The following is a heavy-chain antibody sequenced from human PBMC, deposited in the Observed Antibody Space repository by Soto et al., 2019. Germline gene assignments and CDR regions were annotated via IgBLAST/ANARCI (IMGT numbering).Heavy chain of an antibody. V-gene: IGHV3-23*01. CDR2: ISGSGSST. CDR3: AKERIPQTYYYYYYGMDV. D-gene: IGHD2-21*01. Sequence: GGSLRLSCAVSGFALSNYGMSWVRQAPGKGLEWVSVISGSGSSTYYADSVKGRVTVSRDNSKNTLYLQMNSLRVEDTAVYYCAKERIPQTYYYYYYGMDVWGQGTTVTVSS. CDR1: GFALSNYG. J-gene: IGHJ6*02.